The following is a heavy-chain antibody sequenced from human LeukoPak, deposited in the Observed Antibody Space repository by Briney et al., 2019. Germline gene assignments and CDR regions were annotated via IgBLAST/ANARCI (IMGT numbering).Heavy chain of an antibody. J-gene: IGHJ6*04. CDR2: ISGSGGST. CDR3: AKSDYYYYYGMDV. V-gene: IGHV3-23*01. Sequence: GGSLRLSCAASGFTFSSYAMSWVRQAPGKGLEWVSAISGSGGSTYYADSVKGRFTISRDNSKNTLYQQMNSLRAEDTAVYYCAKSDYYYYYGMDVWGKGTTVTVSS. CDR1: GFTFSSYA.